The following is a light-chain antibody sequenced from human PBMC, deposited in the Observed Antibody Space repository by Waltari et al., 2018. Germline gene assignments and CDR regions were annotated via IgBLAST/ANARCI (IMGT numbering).Light chain of an antibody. V-gene: IGLV2-14*01. CDR3: SSKTSSTLVV. CDR1: SSDVGGYNY. Sequence: QSALTQPASVSGSPGQSITISCTGTSSDVGGYNYVSWYQQHPGKAPKLMIYEVSNRPSGVSDRFSASKSGNTASLTISGLQAEDEADYYCSSKTSSTLVVFGTGTKVTVL. J-gene: IGLJ1*01. CDR2: EVS.